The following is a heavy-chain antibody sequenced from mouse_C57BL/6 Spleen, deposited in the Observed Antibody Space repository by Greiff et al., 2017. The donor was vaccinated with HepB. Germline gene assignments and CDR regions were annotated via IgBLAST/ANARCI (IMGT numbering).Heavy chain of an antibody. D-gene: IGHD2-10*01. Sequence: EVQVVESGGGLVKPGGSLKLSCAASGFTFSSYAMSWVRQTPEKRLEWVATISDGGSYTYYPDNVKGRFTISRDNAKNNLYLQMSHLKSEDTAMYYCARGTVLLGNAMDYWGQGTSVPVSS. CDR2: ISDGGSYT. V-gene: IGHV5-4*01. J-gene: IGHJ4*01. CDR1: GFTFSSYA. CDR3: ARGTVLLGNAMDY.